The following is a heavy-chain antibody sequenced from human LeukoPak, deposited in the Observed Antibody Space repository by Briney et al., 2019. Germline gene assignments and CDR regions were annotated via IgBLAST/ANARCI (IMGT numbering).Heavy chain of an antibody. CDR2: IDPSDSYT. D-gene: IGHD4-23*01. CDR1: GYSFTSYW. V-gene: IGHV5-10-1*01. CDR3: ARRDGGNSDNYYYYGMDV. Sequence: GESLKISCKGSGYSFTSYWITWVRQMPGKRLEWMGRIDPSDSYTNYSPSFQGHVTISADKSINTAYLQWSTLKASDTAMYFCARRDGGNSDNYYYYGMDVWGQGTTVTVSS. J-gene: IGHJ6*02.